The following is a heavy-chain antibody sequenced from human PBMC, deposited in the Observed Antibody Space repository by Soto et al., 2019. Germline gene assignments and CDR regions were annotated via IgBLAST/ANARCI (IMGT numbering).Heavy chain of an antibody. CDR2: IKKDGSRT. V-gene: IGHV3-7*05. J-gene: IGHJ3*02. Sequence: EAQLVESGGGLVQPGGSLRLSCEASGFSLGSYWMTWVRQAPGKGPEWVANIKKDGSRTSYLDSVRGRFTISRDNVGNSLSLQMDSLRAEDTGLYFCARDVSPGTSTLYLDAFEIWGQGTMVTVSS. D-gene: IGHD2-8*01. CDR1: GFSLGSYW. CDR3: ARDVSPGTSTLYLDAFEI.